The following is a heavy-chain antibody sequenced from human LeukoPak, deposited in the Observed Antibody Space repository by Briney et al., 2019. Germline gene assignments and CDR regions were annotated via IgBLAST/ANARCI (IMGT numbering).Heavy chain of an antibody. CDR1: RFTFSTYW. CDR3: ARENKWLPTSGAFDI. Sequence: GGSLRLSCAASRFTFSTYWMHWVRQAPGKGLVWVSRIHSDGSSTSYADSVKGRFTISKDNAKNTLYLQMNSLRAEDTAVYYCARENKWLPTSGAFDIWGQGTMVTVSS. CDR2: IHSDGSST. J-gene: IGHJ3*02. V-gene: IGHV3-74*01. D-gene: IGHD3-22*01.